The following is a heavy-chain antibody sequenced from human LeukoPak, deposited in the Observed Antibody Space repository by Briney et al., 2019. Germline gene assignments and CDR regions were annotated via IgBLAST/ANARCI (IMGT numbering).Heavy chain of an antibody. V-gene: IGHV1-18*01. Sequence: ASVKVSCKASGYTFTSYGISWVRQAPGQGLEWMGWISAYNGNTNYARKLQGRVTMTTDTSTSTAYMELRSLRSDDTAVYYCARVPHIAVAGTGWFDPWGQGTLVTVSS. CDR1: GYTFTSYG. D-gene: IGHD6-19*01. J-gene: IGHJ5*02. CDR3: ARVPHIAVAGTGWFDP. CDR2: ISAYNGNT.